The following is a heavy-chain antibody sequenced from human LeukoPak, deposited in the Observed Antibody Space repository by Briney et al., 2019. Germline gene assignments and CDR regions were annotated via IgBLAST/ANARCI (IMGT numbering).Heavy chain of an antibody. V-gene: IGHV4-59*01. J-gene: IGHJ4*02. Sequence: SETLSLTCTVSGGSISTCFWSWIRQPPGKGLEWIGYIYYSGSTNYSPSLESRVTISVDTSKKQFSLKLSSVTAADTAVYYCARIQNGYFDYWGQGTLVTVSS. CDR3: ARIQNGYFDY. CDR2: IYYSGST. CDR1: GGSISTCF. D-gene: IGHD1-1*01.